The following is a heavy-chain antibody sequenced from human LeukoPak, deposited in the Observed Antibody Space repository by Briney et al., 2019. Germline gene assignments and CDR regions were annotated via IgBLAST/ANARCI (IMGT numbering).Heavy chain of an antibody. J-gene: IGHJ6*02. V-gene: IGHV3-53*01. D-gene: IGHD1-1*01. CDR2: IYSGGST. CDR3: ARETTDPTNYYYYYGMDV. CDR1: GFIFSSYA. Sequence: GGSLRLSCAASGFIFSSYAMSWVRQAPGKGLEWVSVIYSGGSTYYADSVKGRFTISRDNSKNTLYLQMNSLRAEDTAVYYCARETTDPTNYYYYYGMDVWGQGTTVTVSS.